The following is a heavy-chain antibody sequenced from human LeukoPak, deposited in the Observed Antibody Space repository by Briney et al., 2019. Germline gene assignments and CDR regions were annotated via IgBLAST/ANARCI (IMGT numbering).Heavy chain of an antibody. Sequence: SETLSLTCTVSGGSISSSSYYWGWIRQPPGKGLEWIGSIYYSGSTYYNPSLKSRVTISVDTSKNQFSLKLSSVTAADTAVYYCARQLNYYDSREFDYWGQGTLVTVSS. D-gene: IGHD3-22*01. CDR2: IYYSGST. V-gene: IGHV4-39*01. J-gene: IGHJ4*02. CDR1: GGSISSSSYY. CDR3: ARQLNYYDSREFDY.